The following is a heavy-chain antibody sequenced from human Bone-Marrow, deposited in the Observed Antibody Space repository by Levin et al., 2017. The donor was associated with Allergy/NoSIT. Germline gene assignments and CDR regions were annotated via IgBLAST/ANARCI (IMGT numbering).Heavy chain of an antibody. J-gene: IGHJ4*02. CDR2: IKPNSGGT. Sequence: ASVKVSCKPSGYTFTGYYMHWVRQAPGQRLEWMGWIKPNSGGTNYAQKFQGRVTMTRDTSINTAYMELSRLRSDDTAVYYCARDITVTRPQYYFDFWGQGTLVTVSS. V-gene: IGHV1-2*02. D-gene: IGHD4-17*01. CDR1: GYTFTGYY. CDR3: ARDITVTRPQYYFDF.